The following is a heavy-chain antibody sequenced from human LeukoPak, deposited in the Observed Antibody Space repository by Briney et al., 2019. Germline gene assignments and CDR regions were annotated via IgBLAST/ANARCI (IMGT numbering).Heavy chain of an antibody. V-gene: IGHV4-61*01. J-gene: IGHJ1*01. D-gene: IGHD3-22*01. CDR1: GGSISSSNYY. Sequence: SETLSLTCTVSGGSISSSNYYWSWIRQPPGKGLEWIGYIYYSGSTNYNPSLKSRVTISVDTSKNQFSLKLSSVTAADTAVYYCARGVSYYDSSGYKHWGQGTLVTVSS. CDR3: ARGVSYYDSSGYKH. CDR2: IYYSGST.